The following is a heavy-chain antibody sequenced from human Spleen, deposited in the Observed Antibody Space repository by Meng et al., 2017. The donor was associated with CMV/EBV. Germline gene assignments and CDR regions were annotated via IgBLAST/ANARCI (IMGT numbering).Heavy chain of an antibody. CDR3: ARALGYCSSTSCYPPYYFDY. CDR1: GFSFSSYS. Sequence: GESLKISCAASGFSFSSYSMNWVRQAPGKGLEWVSSISSSSSYIYYADSVKGRFTISRDNAKNSLYLQMNSQRAEDTAVYYCARALGYCSSTSCYPPYYFDYWGQGTLVTVSS. V-gene: IGHV3-21*01. J-gene: IGHJ4*02. D-gene: IGHD2-2*01. CDR2: ISSSSSYI.